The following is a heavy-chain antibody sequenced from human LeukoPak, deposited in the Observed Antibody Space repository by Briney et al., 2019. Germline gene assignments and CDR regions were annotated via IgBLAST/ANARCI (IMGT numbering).Heavy chain of an antibody. J-gene: IGHJ4*02. Sequence: SETLSLTCTVSGGCISSYYWSWIRQPAGKGLEWIGRIYTSGSTNYNPSLKSRVTMSVDTSKNQFSLKLSSVTAADTAVYYCARESTPRDIVVVPAYYFDYWGQGTLVTVSS. CDR2: IYTSGST. V-gene: IGHV4-4*07. D-gene: IGHD2-2*01. CDR3: ARESTPRDIVVVPAYYFDY. CDR1: GGCISSYY.